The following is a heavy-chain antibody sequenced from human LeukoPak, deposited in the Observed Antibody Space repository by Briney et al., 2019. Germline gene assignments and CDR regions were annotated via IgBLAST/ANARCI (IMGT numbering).Heavy chain of an antibody. D-gene: IGHD5-18*01. CDR3: ARTTEGGYTYGYFYYYYMDV. Sequence: SSETLSLTCTVSGGSISSYYWSWIRQPPGKGLGWIGYIYYSGSTNYNPSLKSRVTISVDTSKNQFSLKLTSVTAADTAVYYCARTTEGGYTYGYFYYYYMDVWGKGTTVTISS. V-gene: IGHV4-59*01. CDR1: GGSISSYY. J-gene: IGHJ6*03. CDR2: IYYSGST.